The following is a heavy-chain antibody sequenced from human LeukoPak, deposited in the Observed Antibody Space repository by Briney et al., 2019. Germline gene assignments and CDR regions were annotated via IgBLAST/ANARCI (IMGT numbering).Heavy chain of an antibody. V-gene: IGHV3-7*01. D-gene: IGHD5-24*01. CDR1: GFTFSDYC. CDR2: IKQDGSEK. Sequence: PGGSLRLSCAASGFTFSDYCMSWVRQAPGKGLEWAANIKQDGSEKYYVDSVKGRFTISRHNAKHSLYLQMKSVRAEDTAVYYWAGDTPETATNRLGWFDPWGEGILVTVSS. CDR3: AGDTPETATNRLGWFDP. J-gene: IGHJ5*02.